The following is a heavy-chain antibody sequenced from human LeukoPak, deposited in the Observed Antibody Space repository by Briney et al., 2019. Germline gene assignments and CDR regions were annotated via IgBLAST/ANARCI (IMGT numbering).Heavy chain of an antibody. CDR1: GGPISSYY. D-gene: IGHD3-3*01. J-gene: IGHJ6*03. Sequence: PSETLSLTCTVSGGPISSYYWSWIRQPAGKGLEWIGRIYTSGSTNYNPSLKSRVTMSVDTSKNQFSLKLSSVTAADTAVYYCARTSITIFGVVGYYYMDVWGKGTTVTVSS. CDR2: IYTSGST. CDR3: ARTSITIFGVVGYYYMDV. V-gene: IGHV4-4*07.